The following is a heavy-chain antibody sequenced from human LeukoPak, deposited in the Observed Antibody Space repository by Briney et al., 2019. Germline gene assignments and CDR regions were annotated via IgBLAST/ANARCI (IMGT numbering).Heavy chain of an antibody. CDR3: ARHDPPYSNFGAFDI. V-gene: IGHV4-39*01. J-gene: IGHJ3*02. Sequence: SETLSLTCSVSGGSISSSSYYWGWIRQPPGKGLEWIGSIYYSGSTYYSPSLKGRVTISVDTSKNQFSLKLSSVTAADTAVYYCARHDPPYSNFGAFDIWGQGTMVTVSS. D-gene: IGHD4-11*01. CDR2: IYYSGST. CDR1: GGSISSSSYY.